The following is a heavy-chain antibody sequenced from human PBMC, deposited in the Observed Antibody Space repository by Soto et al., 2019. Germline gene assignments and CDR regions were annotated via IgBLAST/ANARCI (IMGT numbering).Heavy chain of an antibody. D-gene: IGHD2-21*02. CDR3: ARHIVVVTAIRSYYYYGMDV. Sequence: ASVNVSCKASGYTFTSYGISWVRQAPGQGLEWMGWISAYNGNTNYAQKLQGRVTMTTDTSTSTAYMELSSLRSEDTAVYYCARHIVVVTAIRSYYYYGMDVWGQGTTVTVSS. J-gene: IGHJ6*02. V-gene: IGHV1-18*01. CDR2: ISAYNGNT. CDR1: GYTFTSYG.